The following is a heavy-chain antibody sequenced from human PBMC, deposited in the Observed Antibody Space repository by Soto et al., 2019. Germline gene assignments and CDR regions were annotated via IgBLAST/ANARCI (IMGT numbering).Heavy chain of an antibody. CDR2: IKQDGSEK. CDR3: ARDEGPAAAYYYYMDV. D-gene: IGHD2-15*01. V-gene: IGHV3-7*01. J-gene: IGHJ6*03. Sequence: EVQLVESGGGLVQPGGSLRLSCAASGFTFSSYWMSWVRQAPGKGLEWVANIKQDGSEKYYVDSVKGRFTISRDNAKNSLYLQMNSLRAEDTAVYYCARDEGPAAAYYYYMDVWGKGTTVTLSS. CDR1: GFTFSSYW.